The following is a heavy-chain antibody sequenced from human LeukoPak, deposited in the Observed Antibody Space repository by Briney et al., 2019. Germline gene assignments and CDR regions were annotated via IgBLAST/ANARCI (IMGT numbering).Heavy chain of an antibody. CDR1: GGSISSYY. CDR2: IYYSGST. Sequence: PSETLSLTCTVSGGSISSYYWSWIRQPPGKGLEWIGYIYYSGSTNYNPSLKSRVTISVDTSKNQFSPKLSSVTAADTAVYYCASTDRIKDAFDIWGQGTMVTVSS. J-gene: IGHJ3*02. V-gene: IGHV4-59*01. CDR3: ASTDRIKDAFDI. D-gene: IGHD1-14*01.